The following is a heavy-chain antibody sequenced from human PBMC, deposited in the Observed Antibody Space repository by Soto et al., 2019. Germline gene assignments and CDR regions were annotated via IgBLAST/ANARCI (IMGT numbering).Heavy chain of an antibody. J-gene: IGHJ6*02. CDR2: IYYSGST. Sequence: QVQLQESGPGLVKPSQTLSLTCTVSGGSISSGGYYWSWIRQHPGKGLEWIGYIYYSGSTYYNPSLQSRVTIPVDTSKNQFSLKLSSVTAADTAVYYCAASCVGCGGFNSYGMDVWGQGTTVTVSS. D-gene: IGHD2-21*01. CDR1: GGSISSGGYY. V-gene: IGHV4-31*03. CDR3: AASCVGCGGFNSYGMDV.